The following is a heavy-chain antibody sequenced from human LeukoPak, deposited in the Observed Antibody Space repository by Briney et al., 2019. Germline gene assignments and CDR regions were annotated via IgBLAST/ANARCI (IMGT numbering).Heavy chain of an antibody. V-gene: IGHV3-66*01. Sequence: GGSLRLSCAASGFTVSSNYMSWVRQAPGKGLEWVSLIYSGGSTYYADSVKGRFTISRDNSKDTLYLQMNSLRVEDTAVYYCATSRFNYGPFDNWGQGTLVIVSS. J-gene: IGHJ4*02. CDR1: GFTVSSNY. D-gene: IGHD5-18*01. CDR2: IYSGGST. CDR3: ATSRFNYGPFDN.